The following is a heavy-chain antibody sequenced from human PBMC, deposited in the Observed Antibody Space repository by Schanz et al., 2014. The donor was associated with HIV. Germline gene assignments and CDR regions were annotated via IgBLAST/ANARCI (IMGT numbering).Heavy chain of an antibody. D-gene: IGHD6-13*01. CDR2: INPNSGGT. CDR3: ARDRSAAVTASDY. V-gene: IGHV1-2*02. J-gene: IGHJ4*02. CDR1: GYTFTDYY. Sequence: QVHLVQSGAEVKKPGASVKVSCKASGYTFTDYYMHWVRQAPGQGLEWMGWINPNSGGTHYAQNFQGRVTMTRDTSISTAYMELRSLRSDDTAVYYCARDRSAAVTASDYWGQGTLVTVSS.